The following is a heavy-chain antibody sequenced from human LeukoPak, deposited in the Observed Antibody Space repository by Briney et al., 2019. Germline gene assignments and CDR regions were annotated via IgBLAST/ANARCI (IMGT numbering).Heavy chain of an antibody. Sequence: SETLCLTCAASGGSISGYYMSWIRQPAGKGLEWVGRIYTSGSTNYTPSLKSRVTMSIDTSKNTFSLQLSCVTAADTAVYYCARVTGYTIEDYFDYWGQRTLVCVS. D-gene: IGHD3-9*01. J-gene: IGHJ4*02. CDR2: IYTSGST. V-gene: IGHV4-4*07. CDR3: ARVTGYTIEDYFDY. CDR1: GGSISGYY.